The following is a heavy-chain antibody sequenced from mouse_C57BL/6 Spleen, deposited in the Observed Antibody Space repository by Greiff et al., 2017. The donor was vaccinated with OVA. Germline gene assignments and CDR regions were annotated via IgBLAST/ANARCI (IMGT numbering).Heavy chain of an antibody. Sequence: QVQLKQPGAELVKPGASVKLSCKASGYTFTSYWMHWVKQRPGRGLEWIGRIDPNSGGTKYNEKFKSKATLTVDKPSSTAYMQLSSLTSEDSAVYYCARSLRDYGSPLDYWGQGTTLTVSS. CDR2: IDPNSGGT. D-gene: IGHD1-1*01. V-gene: IGHV1-72*01. CDR3: ARSLRDYGSPLDY. J-gene: IGHJ2*01. CDR1: GYTFTSYW.